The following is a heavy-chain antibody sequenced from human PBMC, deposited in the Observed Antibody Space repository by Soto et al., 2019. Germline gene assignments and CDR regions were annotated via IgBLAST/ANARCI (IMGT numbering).Heavy chain of an antibody. Sequence: QVQLVESGGGVVQPGRSLRLSCAASGFTFSSYAMHWVRQAPGKGLEWVAVISYDGSNKYYADSVKGRFTISRDNSKNTLYLKRNSLRAEDTAVYYCARDARSYSSGWYDAFDIWGQGTMVTVSS. D-gene: IGHD6-19*01. CDR3: ARDARSYSSGWYDAFDI. CDR1: GFTFSSYA. V-gene: IGHV3-30-3*01. J-gene: IGHJ3*02. CDR2: ISYDGSNK.